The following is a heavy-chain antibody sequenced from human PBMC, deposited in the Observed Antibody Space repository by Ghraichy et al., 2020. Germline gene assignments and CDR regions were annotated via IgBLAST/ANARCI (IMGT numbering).Heavy chain of an antibody. CDR3: VRADGSGSFYY. J-gene: IGHJ4*02. D-gene: IGHD3-10*01. Sequence: GESLNISCATSGFNLGVYTMNWLRWAPNRGLEWVTSISSYSVYIYYGASVRGRFTISRDNAVKSIYLQMNSLRVDDTAMYYCVRADGSGSFYYWGQGTLVTVSS. CDR2: ISSYSVYI. CDR1: GFNLGVYT. V-gene: IGHV3-21*01.